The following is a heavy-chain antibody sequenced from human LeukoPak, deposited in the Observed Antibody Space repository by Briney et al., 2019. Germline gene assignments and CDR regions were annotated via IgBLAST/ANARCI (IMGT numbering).Heavy chain of an antibody. Sequence: ASVKVSCKVSGYTLTELSMHWVRQAPGKGLEWMGGFDPEDGETIYAQKFQGRVTMTEDTSTDTAYMELSSLRSEDTAVYYCATVAKYDILTGYWSDYWGQGTLVTVSS. CDR2: FDPEDGET. V-gene: IGHV1-24*01. CDR1: GYTLTELS. J-gene: IGHJ4*02. CDR3: ATVAKYDILTGYWSDY. D-gene: IGHD3-9*01.